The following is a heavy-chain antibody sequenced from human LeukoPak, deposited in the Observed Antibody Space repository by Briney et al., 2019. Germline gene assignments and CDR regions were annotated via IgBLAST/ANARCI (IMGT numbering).Heavy chain of an antibody. CDR2: VRYDGSKE. V-gene: IGHV3-33*01. CDR3: VRDTYAFNL. Sequence: PGGPLRLPCAAPGLTFTIYGIHWVRRAPGKGLEWGGVVRYDGSKEYYADSVKGRFTISRDDSKTTVYLQMNSLRAEDTALYYSVRDTYAFNLWGKGTMVTVSS. J-gene: IGHJ3*01. CDR1: GLTFTIYG.